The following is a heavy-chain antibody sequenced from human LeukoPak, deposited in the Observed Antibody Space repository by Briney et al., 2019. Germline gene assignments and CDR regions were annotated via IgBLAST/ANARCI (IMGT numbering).Heavy chain of an antibody. CDR2: ISDSGGNT. CDR3: ARDLTRWQLGVYGFDY. Sequence: PGGSLRLSCAASGFTFSSYAMSWVRQAPGKGLEWVSGISDSGGNTYYADSVKGRFTISRDNSKNTLYLQMNSLRAEDTAVYYCARDLTRWQLGVYGFDYWGQGTLVTVSS. D-gene: IGHD6-6*01. J-gene: IGHJ4*02. V-gene: IGHV3-23*01. CDR1: GFTFSSYA.